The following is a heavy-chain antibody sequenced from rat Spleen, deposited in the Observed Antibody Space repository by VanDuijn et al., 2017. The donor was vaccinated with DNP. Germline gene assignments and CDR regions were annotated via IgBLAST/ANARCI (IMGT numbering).Heavy chain of an antibody. CDR1: GFIFSNHW. D-gene: IGHD1-11*01. V-gene: IGHV5-31*01. Sequence: EVQLVESGGGPVQPGRSLKLSCVASGFIFSNHWMTWIRQAPGKGLEWVASISNTGDNTYYSDSVKGRFSLSRDNAKSALYLQVNSLRSEDTATYYCATGATEGFPYWGQGTLVSVSS. J-gene: IGHJ3*01. CDR2: ISNTGDNT. CDR3: ATGATEGFPY.